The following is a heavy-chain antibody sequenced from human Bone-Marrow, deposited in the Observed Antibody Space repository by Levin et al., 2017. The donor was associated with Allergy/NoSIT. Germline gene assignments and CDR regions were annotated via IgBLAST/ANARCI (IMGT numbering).Heavy chain of an antibody. D-gene: IGHD3-22*01. J-gene: IGHJ4*01. CDR1: GYTFTGYY. CDR2: INPHNGDT. CDR3: ARRSDNTGYPLDY. V-gene: IGHV1-2*02. Sequence: ASVKVSCKVSGYTFTGYYLQWVRQAPGQGLEWLGWINPHNGDTDFAQKFQGRVTMTRDTSIRTAYMERTSLKSDDTAVYFCARRSDNTGYPLDYWGQGTLVTVSS.